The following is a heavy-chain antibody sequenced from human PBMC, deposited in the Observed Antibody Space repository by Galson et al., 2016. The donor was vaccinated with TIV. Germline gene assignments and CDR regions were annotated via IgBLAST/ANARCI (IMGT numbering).Heavy chain of an antibody. V-gene: IGHV3-15*01. Sequence: SLRLSCAASGFTFSKAWMTWVRQAPGKGLGWVGRIKSKSDAGTTEYAAPVKGRFIISRDDSKGTLFLQMDSLRTEDTAMYYCTTERSYGYNDHWGQGTLVTVS. CDR2: IKSKSDAGTT. CDR3: TTERSYGYNDH. CDR1: GFTFSKAW. D-gene: IGHD5-12*01. J-gene: IGHJ4*02.